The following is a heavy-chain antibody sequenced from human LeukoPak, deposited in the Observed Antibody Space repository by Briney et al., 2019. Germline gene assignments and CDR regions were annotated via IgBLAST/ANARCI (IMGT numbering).Heavy chain of an antibody. J-gene: IGHJ6*02. CDR3: ATVSFYYGMDV. V-gene: IGHV1-24*01. CDR2: FDPEDGET. CDR1: GYTLTELS. Sequence: ASVKVSCKVSGYTLTELSMHWVRQTPGKGLEWMGGFDPEDGETIYARKFQGRVTMTEDTSTDTAYMELSSLRSEDTAVYYCATVSFYYGMDVWGQGTTVTVSS.